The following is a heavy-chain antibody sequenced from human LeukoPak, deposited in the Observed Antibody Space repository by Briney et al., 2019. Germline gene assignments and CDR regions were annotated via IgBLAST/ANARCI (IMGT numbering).Heavy chain of an antibody. CDR1: GGSISSYY. V-gene: IGHV4-59*12. CDR2: IYYSGNT. J-gene: IGHJ6*03. CDR3: ARATIAASDYYYYYMDV. Sequence: PSETLSLTCTVSGGSISSYYWSWIRQPPGKGLEWIGSIYYSGNTYYNASLKSRVTISVDTSKNQFSLKLSSVTAADTAVYYCARATIAASDYYYYYMDVWGKGTTVTISS. D-gene: IGHD6-13*01.